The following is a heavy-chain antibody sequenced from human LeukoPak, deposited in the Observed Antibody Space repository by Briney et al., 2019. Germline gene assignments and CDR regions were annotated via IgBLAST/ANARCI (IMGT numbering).Heavy chain of an antibody. V-gene: IGHV3-7*01. CDR2: VKQDGSEK. D-gene: IGHD2-2*01. J-gene: IGHJ6*02. Sequence: GGSPRLSRAASGFTFSSYWMSWVRQAPGKGLEWVANVKQDGSEKYYVDSVKGRFTISRDNAKNSLYLQMNSLRAEDTAVYYCARVAMGYYYYGMDVWGQGTTVTVSS. CDR1: GFTFSSYW. CDR3: ARVAMGYYYYGMDV.